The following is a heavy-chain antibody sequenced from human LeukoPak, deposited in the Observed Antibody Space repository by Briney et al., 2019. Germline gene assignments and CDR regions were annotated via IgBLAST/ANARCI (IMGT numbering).Heavy chain of an antibody. J-gene: IGHJ3*02. D-gene: IGHD6-19*01. CDR1: GGSFSGYY. CDR2: INHSGST. Sequence: SETLSLTCAVYGGSFSGYYWSWIRPPPGKGLEWIGEINHSGSTNYNPSLKSRVTISVDTSKNQFSLKLSSVTAADTAVYYCARWGYSSGWIYAFDIWGQGTMVTVSS. CDR3: ARWGYSSGWIYAFDI. V-gene: IGHV4-34*01.